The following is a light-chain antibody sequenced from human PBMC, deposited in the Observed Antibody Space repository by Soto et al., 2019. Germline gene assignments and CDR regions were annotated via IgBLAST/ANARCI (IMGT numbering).Light chain of an antibody. CDR1: SSDVGGYNY. V-gene: IGLV2-14*01. CDR2: EVS. J-gene: IGLJ2*01. Sequence: QSVLTQPASVSGSPGQSITISCIGTSSDVGGYNYVSWYQQHPGKAPKLMIYEVSNRPSGVSNRFSGSKSGNTASMTISGLQSEDEADYYCSSYSSSSTLEVVFGGGTQVNVL. CDR3: SSYSSSSTLEVV.